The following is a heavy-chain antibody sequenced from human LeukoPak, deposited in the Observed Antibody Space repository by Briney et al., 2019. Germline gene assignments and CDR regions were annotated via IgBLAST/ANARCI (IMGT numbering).Heavy chain of an antibody. V-gene: IGHV1-69*13. D-gene: IGHD5-18*01. CDR1: GGTFSSYA. J-gene: IGHJ4*02. CDR2: IIPIFGTA. Sequence: ASVKVSCKASGGTFSSYAISWVRQAPGRGLEWMGGIIPIFGTANYAQKFQGRVTITADESTSTAYMELSSLRSEDTAVYYCARETGYSYGQYYFDYWGQGTLVTVSS. CDR3: ARETGYSYGQYYFDY.